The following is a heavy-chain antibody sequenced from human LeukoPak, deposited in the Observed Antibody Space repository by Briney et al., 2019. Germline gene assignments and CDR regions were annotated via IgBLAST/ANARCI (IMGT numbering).Heavy chain of an antibody. J-gene: IGHJ4*02. CDR2: IDSSGTI. CDR3: ARDWYYAIDY. D-gene: IGHD2-2*01. V-gene: IGHV3-11*04. CDR1: GFTFSDYF. Sequence: GGSLRLSCAAAGFTFSDYFMSWIRQGPGKGLEWVSHIDSSGTIYYADSVKGRATISRDNAKNSLYLQMNSLRADDTAVYYCARDWYYAIDYWGQGTLVTVSS.